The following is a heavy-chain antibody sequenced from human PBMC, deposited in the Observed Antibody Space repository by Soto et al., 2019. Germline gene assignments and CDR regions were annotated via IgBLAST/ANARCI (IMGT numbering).Heavy chain of an antibody. CDR1: GGSISSSSYY. CDR3: ASKRYDSSGYYGVEDY. D-gene: IGHD3-22*01. J-gene: IGHJ4*02. V-gene: IGHV4-39*01. CDR2: IYYSGST. Sequence: QLQLQESGPGLVKPSETLSLTCTVSGGSISSSSYYWGWIRQPPGKGLEGVGSIYYSGSTYYNPSLKSRVTISVDTSKNQFSLKLNAVTAADTAVYYCASKRYDSSGYYGVEDYWGQGTLVTVSS.